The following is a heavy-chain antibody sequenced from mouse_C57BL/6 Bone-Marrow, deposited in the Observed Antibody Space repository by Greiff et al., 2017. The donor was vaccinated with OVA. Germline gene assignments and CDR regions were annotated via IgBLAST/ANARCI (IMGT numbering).Heavy chain of an antibody. V-gene: IGHV1-84*01. CDR2: IYPGSGNT. CDR3: ARCQLRLPLAY. Sequence: VQLQQSGPELVKPGASVKISCKASGYTFTDYYINWVKQRPGQGLEWIGWIYPGSGNTTSNETFKGKATLTVATSSCTAYMQLSSLTSEDSAVEFCARCQLRLPLAYWGQGTLVTVSA. CDR1: GYTFTDYY. D-gene: IGHD3-2*02. J-gene: IGHJ3*01.